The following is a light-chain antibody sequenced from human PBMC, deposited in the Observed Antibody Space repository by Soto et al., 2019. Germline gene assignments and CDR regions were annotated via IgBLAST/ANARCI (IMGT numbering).Light chain of an antibody. CDR2: HVS. Sequence: EVVLTQSPATLSLSPGERATLSCRASQSVVNLAWYQYKRGQAPRLLIYHVSTRATGIPSRFSGSGSETDFTLTISSLEPEDFAVYYCQQYSSWLRSFGGGTKVEIK. J-gene: IGKJ4*01. CDR1: QSVVN. CDR3: QQYSSWLRS. V-gene: IGKV3-11*01.